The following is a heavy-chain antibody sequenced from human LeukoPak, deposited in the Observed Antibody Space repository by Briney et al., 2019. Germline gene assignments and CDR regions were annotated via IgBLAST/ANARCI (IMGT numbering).Heavy chain of an antibody. CDR2: IYTSGST. V-gene: IGHV4-4*07. J-gene: IGHJ6*03. D-gene: IGHD3-22*01. CDR1: GGSISSYY. CDR3: ARDTDYYDSSGSPGMDV. Sequence: SETLSLTCTVSGGSISSYYWSWIRQPAGKGLEWIGRIYTSGSTNYNPSLKSRVTMSVDTSKNQFSLKLSSVTAADTAVYHCARDTDYYDSSGSPGMDVWGKGTTVTVSS.